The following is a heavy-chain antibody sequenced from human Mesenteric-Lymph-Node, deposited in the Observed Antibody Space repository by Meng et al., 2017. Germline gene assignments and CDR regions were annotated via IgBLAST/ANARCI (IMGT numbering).Heavy chain of an antibody. J-gene: IGHJ1*01. Sequence: LAGYWGGLVQPGGALRLACSASGLTFGRSWMNWVRQAPGKGLVWVSRINSDGSSTSYADSVKGRFTISRDNAKNTLYLQMNSLRAEDTAVYYCARARYGDPELIQHWGQGTLVTVSS. CDR2: INSDGSST. CDR3: ARARYGDPELIQH. CDR1: GLTFGRSW. D-gene: IGHD4-17*01. V-gene: IGHV3-74*01.